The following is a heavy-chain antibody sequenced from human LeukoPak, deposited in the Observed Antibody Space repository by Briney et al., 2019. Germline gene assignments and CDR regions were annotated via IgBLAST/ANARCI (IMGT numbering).Heavy chain of an antibody. CDR3: ARLGYDSSGYYSNDAFDI. CDR1: GYTFTSYY. CDR2: INPSGGST. J-gene: IGHJ3*02. Sequence: ASVKVSCTASGYTFTSYYMHWVRHAPGQGLEWMGIINPSGGSTSYAQKFQSRVTMTRDMSTSTVYMELSSLRSEDTAVYYCARLGYDSSGYYSNDAFDIWGQGTMVTVSS. D-gene: IGHD3-22*01. V-gene: IGHV1-46*01.